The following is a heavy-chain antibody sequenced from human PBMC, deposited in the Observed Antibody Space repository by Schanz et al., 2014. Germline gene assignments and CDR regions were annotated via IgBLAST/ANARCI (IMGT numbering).Heavy chain of an antibody. J-gene: IGHJ6*02. D-gene: IGHD4-17*01. CDR2: IYGGGGT. CDR1: GVSISSFY. V-gene: IGHV4-59*08. Sequence: QVQLQESGPGLVRPSETLSLTCTVSGVSISSFYWSWIRQSPGQGLEYFGYIYGGGGTKYNPPFKIRVHVTLGTSRIRFPVKATSGPAADTAVYYCTRMSLRRGDYGGLDVWGQGTTVTVSS. CDR3: TRMSLRRGDYGGLDV.